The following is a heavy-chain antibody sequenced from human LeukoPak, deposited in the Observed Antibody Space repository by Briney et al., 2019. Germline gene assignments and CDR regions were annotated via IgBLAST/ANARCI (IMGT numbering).Heavy chain of an antibody. CDR1: GAPTSSYF. V-gene: IGHV4-59*13. Sequence: NPSETLSLTCSVSGAPTSSYFWSWIRQSPGKGLEWIGHIHHSGYTNYNPSLMGRVTISVDTSNNQFSLKLNSVTAADSAVYFCARLREYYDSSGYFFDFWGQGTRVTVSS. J-gene: IGHJ4*02. D-gene: IGHD3-22*01. CDR3: ARLREYYDSSGYFFDF. CDR2: IHHSGYT.